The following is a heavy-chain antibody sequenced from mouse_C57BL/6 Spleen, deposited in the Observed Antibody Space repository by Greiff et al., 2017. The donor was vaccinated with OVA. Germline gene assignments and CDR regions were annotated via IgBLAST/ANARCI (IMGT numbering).Heavy chain of an antibody. V-gene: IGHV1-15*01. CDR2: IDPETGGT. CDR3: TRRYYYRFDY. CDR1: GYTFTDYE. Sequence: QVQLQQSGAELVRPGASVTLSCKASGYTFTDYEMHWVKQTPVHGLEWIGAIDPETGGTAYNQKFKGKAILTADKSSSTAYMELRSLTSEDSAVYYCTRRYYYRFDYWGQGTTLTVSS. J-gene: IGHJ2*01. D-gene: IGHD1-1*01.